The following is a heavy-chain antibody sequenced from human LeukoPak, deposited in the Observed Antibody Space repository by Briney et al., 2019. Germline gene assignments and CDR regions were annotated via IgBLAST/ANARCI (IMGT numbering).Heavy chain of an antibody. D-gene: IGHD6-13*01. CDR1: GFTFSNYA. V-gene: IGHV3-23*01. CDR3: AKDVGSWSRGAFDY. Sequence: GGSLGLSCAASGFTFSNYAMSWVRQAPGKGLEWVSAISGSGGSTYYADSVKGRLTISRDNSKNTLYLQMNSLRAEDTALYYCAKDVGSWSRGAFDYWGQGTLVTVSS. CDR2: ISGSGGST. J-gene: IGHJ4*02.